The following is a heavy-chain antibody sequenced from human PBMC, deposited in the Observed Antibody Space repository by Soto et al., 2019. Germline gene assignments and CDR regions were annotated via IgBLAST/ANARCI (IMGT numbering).Heavy chain of an antibody. V-gene: IGHV3-23*01. CDR2: ISGSGGVT. Sequence: GGSLRLSCAASEFTFSTYGMSWVRQAPGKGLEWVSRISGSGGVTHYTDSVKGRFTISRDNSKNTLYLQMNSLRADDSAVYFCAKAAAVAGAMYGLDVWGQGTTVTVSS. CDR3: AKAAAVAGAMYGLDV. J-gene: IGHJ6*02. CDR1: EFTFSTYG. D-gene: IGHD6-19*01.